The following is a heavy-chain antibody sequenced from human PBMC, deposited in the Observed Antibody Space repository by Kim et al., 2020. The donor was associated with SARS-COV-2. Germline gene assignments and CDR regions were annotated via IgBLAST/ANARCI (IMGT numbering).Heavy chain of an antibody. CDR3: ARGIGTTWFGSNYFDY. D-gene: IGHD3-10*01. Sequence: KLQGRVTMTADTSTNTAYMGLRSLRSDDTAVYYCARGIGTTWFGSNYFDYWGQGTLVTVSS. V-gene: IGHV1-18*01. J-gene: IGHJ4*02.